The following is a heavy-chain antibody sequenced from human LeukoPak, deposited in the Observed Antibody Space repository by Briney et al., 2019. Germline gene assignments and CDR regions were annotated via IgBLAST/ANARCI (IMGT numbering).Heavy chain of an antibody. D-gene: IGHD5-18*01. CDR2: IYYSGST. CDR3: ARASAGYSYYYYYYYGMDV. CDR1: GGSISSYY. J-gene: IGHJ6*02. Sequence: SETLSLTCTVPGGSISSYYWSWIRQPPGKGLEWIGYIYYSGSTNYNPSLKSRVTISVDTSKNQFSLKLSSVTAADTAVYYCARASAGYSYYYYYYYGMDVWGQGTTVTVSS. V-gene: IGHV4-59*01.